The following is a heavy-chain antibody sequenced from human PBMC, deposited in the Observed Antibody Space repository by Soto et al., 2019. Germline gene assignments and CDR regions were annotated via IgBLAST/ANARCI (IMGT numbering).Heavy chain of an antibody. D-gene: IGHD3-10*01. CDR3: AKARHGSGTYSYFDY. J-gene: IGHJ4*02. CDR2: IWYDGSNK. Sequence: QVQLVESGGGVVQPGRSLRLSCAASGFTFSSYAMHWVRQAPGNGLEWVAVIWYDGSNKNYADSVKGRFTISRDNSKNTLYLQMNSLRTEDTDVYYCAKARHGSGTYSYFDYWGQGILVTVSS. V-gene: IGHV3-30*18. CDR1: GFTFSSYA.